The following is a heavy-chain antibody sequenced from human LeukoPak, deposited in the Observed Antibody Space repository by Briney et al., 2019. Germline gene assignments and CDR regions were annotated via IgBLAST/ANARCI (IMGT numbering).Heavy chain of an antibody. D-gene: IGHD6-25*01. CDR2: IRYDGSNK. CDR3: AKMGFNADWFDP. Sequence: GGSLRLSCAASGFTFSSYGMHWVRQAPGKGLEWVAFIRYDGSNKYYADSVKGRLTISRDNSKNTLYLQMNSLRAEDTAVYYCAKMGFNADWFDPWGQGTLVTVSS. V-gene: IGHV3-30*02. J-gene: IGHJ5*02. CDR1: GFTFSSYG.